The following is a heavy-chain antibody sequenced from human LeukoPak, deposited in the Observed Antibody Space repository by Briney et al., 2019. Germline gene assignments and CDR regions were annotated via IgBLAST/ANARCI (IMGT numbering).Heavy chain of an antibody. V-gene: IGHV3-30*18. J-gene: IGHJ6*02. D-gene: IGHD3-3*01. CDR1: GFTFSSYG. CDR3: AKDIIERFLEWLGYYYYYGMDV. Sequence: GGSLRLSCAASGFTFSSYGMHWVRQAPGKGLEWVAVISYDGSNKYYADSVKGRFTISRDNSKNTLYLQMNSLRAEDTAVYYCAKDIIERFLEWLGYYYYYGMDVWGQRTTVTVSS. CDR2: ISYDGSNK.